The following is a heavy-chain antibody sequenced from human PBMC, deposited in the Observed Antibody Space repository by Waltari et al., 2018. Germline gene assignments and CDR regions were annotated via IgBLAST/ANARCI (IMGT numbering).Heavy chain of an antibody. D-gene: IGHD2-15*01. CDR3: VRDGLIHAADY. CDR2: INGDGSAK. Sequence: EVQLVESGGNLVQPGGSLRLSCVASGFPFSNYYMMWVRQAPGKGLEGVANINGDGSAKNDMDSVRGRFTISRDNAKNSVYMQLNSLRDDDTAVYYCVRDGLIHAADYWGQGTLVSVSS. CDR1: GFPFSNYY. J-gene: IGHJ4*02. V-gene: IGHV3-7*01.